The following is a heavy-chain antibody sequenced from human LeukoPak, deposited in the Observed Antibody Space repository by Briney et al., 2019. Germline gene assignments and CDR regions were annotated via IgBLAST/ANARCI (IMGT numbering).Heavy chain of an antibody. CDR2: IYGSTSA. J-gene: IGHJ4*02. CDR1: GFTVSSNY. CDR3: AKETRSTYCGGDCYPY. D-gene: IGHD2-21*01. V-gene: IGHV3-53*01. Sequence: PGGSLRLSCAASGFTVSSNYINWVRQAPGKGLEWVSLIYGSTSADYADSVKGRFTISRDNAKNSLYLQMNSLRAEDTAVYYCAKETRSTYCGGDCYPYWGQGTLVTVSS.